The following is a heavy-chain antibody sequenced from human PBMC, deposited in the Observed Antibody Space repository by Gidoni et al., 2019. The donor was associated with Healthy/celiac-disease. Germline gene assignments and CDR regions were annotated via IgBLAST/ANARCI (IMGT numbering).Heavy chain of an antibody. Sequence: QVQLLQSGAAVMQPGASVTVSCKASVYTFTSNCIHWVRQAPGQGLEWMGIINHSGGSRRYAKKFQGRVTMTRETSTSTVYMELSSLRAEDTAVYYCARGQGGGYVHYMDVWGKGTTVTVSS. D-gene: IGHD5-12*01. V-gene: IGHV1-46*03. J-gene: IGHJ6*03. CDR2: INHSGGSR. CDR3: ARGQGGGYVHYMDV. CDR1: VYTFTSNC.